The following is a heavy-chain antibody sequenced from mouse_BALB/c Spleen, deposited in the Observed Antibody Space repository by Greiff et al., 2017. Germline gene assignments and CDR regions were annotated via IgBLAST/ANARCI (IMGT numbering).Heavy chain of an antibody. CDR3: ARQYGNYPAWFAY. J-gene: IGHJ3*01. CDR2: ISYDGSN. V-gene: IGHV3-6*02. Sequence: VQLKESGPGLVKPSQSLSLTCSVTGYSITSGYYWNWIRQFPGNKLEWMGYISYDGSNNYNPSLKNRISITRDTSKNQFFLKLNSVTTEDTATYYCARQYGNYPAWFAYWGQGTLVTVSA. CDR1: GYSITSGYY. D-gene: IGHD2-10*02.